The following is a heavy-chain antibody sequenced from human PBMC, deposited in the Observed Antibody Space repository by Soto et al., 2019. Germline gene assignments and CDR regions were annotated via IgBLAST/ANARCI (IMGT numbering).Heavy chain of an antibody. D-gene: IGHD4-4*01. CDR1: GGSISSYY. CDR2: IYYSGST. CDR3: ARGVTTASYVAFDI. Sequence: PSETLSLTCTVSGGSISSYYWSWIRQPPGKGLEWIGYIYYSGSTNYNPSLKSRVTISVDTSKNQFSLKLGSVTAADTAVYYCARGVTTASYVAFDIWGQGTMVTVSS. V-gene: IGHV4-59*01. J-gene: IGHJ3*02.